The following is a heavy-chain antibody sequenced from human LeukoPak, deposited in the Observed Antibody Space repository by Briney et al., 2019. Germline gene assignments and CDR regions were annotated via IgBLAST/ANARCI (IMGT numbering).Heavy chain of an antibody. J-gene: IGHJ4*02. Sequence: PGGSLRLSCAASGFTFSSYSMNWVRQAPGKGLEWVSSISSSSSYIYYADSVKGRFTISRDNAKNSLYLQMNSLRAEDTAVYYCARGGIQENMGFLEWLVTGFDYWGQGTLVTVSS. D-gene: IGHD3-3*01. CDR1: GFTFSSYS. CDR3: ARGGIQENMGFLEWLVTGFDY. V-gene: IGHV3-21*01. CDR2: ISSSSSYI.